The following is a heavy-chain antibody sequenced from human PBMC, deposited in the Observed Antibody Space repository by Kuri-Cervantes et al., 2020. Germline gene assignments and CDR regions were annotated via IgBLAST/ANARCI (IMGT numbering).Heavy chain of an antibody. CDR2: IRYDGSGK. J-gene: IGHJ4*02. D-gene: IGHD6-6*01. CDR1: GFTFSSYG. V-gene: IGHV3-30*02. CDR3: AKEKAAHYYFDY. Sequence: GGSLRLSCVASGFTFSSYGMHWVRQAPGKGLEWVAFIRYDGSGKYYGDSVKGRFTISRDNSKNTLYVQMNSLRGEDTAVYYCAKEKAAHYYFDYWGQGTLVTVSS.